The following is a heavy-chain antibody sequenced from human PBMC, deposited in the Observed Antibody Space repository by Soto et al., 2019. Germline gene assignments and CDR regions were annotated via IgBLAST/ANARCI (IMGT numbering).Heavy chain of an antibody. Sequence: SQTRSLTCTVAAGSFSSGAYDWGWLRQHPGQGLEWIASISYRGITYSNPSLKSRLSMSVDTSKNQFSLNLTSVTAADTAVYHCARMSATGTRWFDPWGQGTLVTVSS. J-gene: IGHJ5*02. D-gene: IGHD6-13*01. CDR1: AGSFSSGAYD. V-gene: IGHV4-31*03. CDR3: ARMSATGTRWFDP. CDR2: ISYRGIT.